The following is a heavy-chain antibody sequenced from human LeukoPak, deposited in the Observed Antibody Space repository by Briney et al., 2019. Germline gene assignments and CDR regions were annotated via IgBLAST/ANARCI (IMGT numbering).Heavy chain of an antibody. CDR2: INKDGGEK. J-gene: IGHJ4*02. V-gene: IGHV3-7*03. CDR3: TRDGEGASHC. D-gene: IGHD1-26*01. Sequence: TGGSLRLSCAASGFTFSSYWMSWVRQAPGKGLEWVANINKDGGEKYYVGSVKGRFTISRDNAMNSIYLQMSSLRVEDTAVYYCTRDGEGASHCWGQGTLVTASS. CDR1: GFTFSSYW.